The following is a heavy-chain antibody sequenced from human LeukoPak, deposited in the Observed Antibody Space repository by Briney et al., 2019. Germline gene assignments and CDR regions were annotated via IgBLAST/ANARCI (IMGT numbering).Heavy chain of an antibody. D-gene: IGHD2-2*01. CDR3: ARDHCSSTSCRNVGHWFDP. CDR1: GYTFTGYY. J-gene: IGHJ5*02. CDR2: INPNSGGT. Sequence: ASVKVSCKASGYTFTGYYMHWVRQAPGQGREWMGWINPNSGGTNYAHKFQGRVTMTRDTSISTAYMELSRLRSDDTAVYYCARDHCSSTSCRNVGHWFDPWGQGTLVTVSS. V-gene: IGHV1-2*07.